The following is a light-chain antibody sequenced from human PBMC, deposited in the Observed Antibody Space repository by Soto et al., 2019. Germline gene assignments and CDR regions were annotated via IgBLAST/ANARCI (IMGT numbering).Light chain of an antibody. CDR2: DAS. CDR1: QDIGKS. J-gene: IGKJ2*01. CDR3: QKYDNLPL. Sequence: DIQMTQSLSSLFASVGDRVTITCQASQDIGKSLNWYQQKPGKAPRLLIYDASSLETGVPPRFSGSGSGTDFAFTISSLQPEDIATYYCQKYDNLPLFGQGTKLEIK. V-gene: IGKV1-33*01.